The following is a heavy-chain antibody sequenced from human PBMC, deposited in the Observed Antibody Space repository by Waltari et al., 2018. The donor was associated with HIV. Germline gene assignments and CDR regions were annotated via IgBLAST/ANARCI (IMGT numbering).Heavy chain of an antibody. V-gene: IGHV3-48*01. J-gene: IGHJ4*02. CDR2: ISRSGSTR. Sequence: EVQLVESGGGLVQPGGSLRLSCAASGFTFSSYSMNWVRQAPGKGVEWVSCISRSGSTRYYADSVRGRFTISRDNGKNSLYLQLNSLRAEDTAVYYCARDYSGTYADFAYWGQGTLVTVSS. CDR3: ARDYSGTYADFAY. CDR1: GFTFSSYS. D-gene: IGHD1-26*01.